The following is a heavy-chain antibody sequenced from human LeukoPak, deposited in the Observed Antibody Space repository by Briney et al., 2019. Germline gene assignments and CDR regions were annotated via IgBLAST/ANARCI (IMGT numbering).Heavy chain of an antibody. D-gene: IGHD3-10*01. CDR1: GGSISSSTYS. J-gene: IGHJ4*02. CDR3: AREVLGSPHFDY. V-gene: IGHV4-39*07. CDR2: IYYSGPT. Sequence: ASETLSLTCTVSGGSISSSTYSWGWIRQPPGEGLEWIGNIYYSGPTDSSPPLKSRFTISIYTAKNQSSLKLSSGTAADTAVYYCAREVLGSPHFDYWGQGTLVIVSS.